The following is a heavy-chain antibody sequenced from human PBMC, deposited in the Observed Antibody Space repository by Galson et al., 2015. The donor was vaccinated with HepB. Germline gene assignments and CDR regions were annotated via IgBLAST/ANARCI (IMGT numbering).Heavy chain of an antibody. CDR2: IHSGGST. CDR3: ARDSHASGWSSFDY. J-gene: IGHJ4*02. V-gene: IGHV3-66*02. Sequence: SLRLSCAASGFTVSNSYMNWVRQAPGKGLEWISIIHSGGSTYYADSVKGRFTSSRDNSNNMLYLQMNSLRIEDTAVYYCARDSHASGWSSFDYWGLGTLVTVSS. CDR1: GFTVSNSY. D-gene: IGHD6-19*01.